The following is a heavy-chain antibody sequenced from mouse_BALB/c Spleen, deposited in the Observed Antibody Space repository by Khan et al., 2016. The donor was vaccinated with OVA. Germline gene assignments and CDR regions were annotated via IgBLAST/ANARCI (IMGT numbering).Heavy chain of an antibody. CDR2: IDPANGYT. Sequence: VQLKQSGAELVKPGASVKLSCTVSGFNIKDTYMHWVKQRPEQGLEWIGRIDPANGYTKYDPKFQGKATITADTSSNTAYLQLSSLTSEDTAVYFCARIYYNGGSDWGQGTTLTVSS. CDR1: GFNIKDTY. V-gene: IGHV14-3*02. J-gene: IGHJ2*01. CDR3: ARIYYNGGSD. D-gene: IGHD1-1*01.